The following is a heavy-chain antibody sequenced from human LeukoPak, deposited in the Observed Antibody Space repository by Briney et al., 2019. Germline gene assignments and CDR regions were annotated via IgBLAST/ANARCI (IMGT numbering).Heavy chain of an antibody. Sequence: PGGSLRLSCAASGFTFSSYAMSWVRQAPGKGLEWVSAISGSGGGTYYADSVRGRFTISRDDPKNTLYLQLNSLRAEDTAVYYCATDLILTGYYSGDYWGRGTPVTVSS. CDR2: ISGSGGGT. D-gene: IGHD3-9*01. V-gene: IGHV3-23*01. CDR1: GFTFSSYA. J-gene: IGHJ4*02. CDR3: ATDLILTGYYSGDY.